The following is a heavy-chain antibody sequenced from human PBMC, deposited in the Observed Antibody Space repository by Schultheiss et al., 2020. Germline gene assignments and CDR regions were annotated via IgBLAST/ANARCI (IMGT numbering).Heavy chain of an antibody. Sequence: GGSLRLSCKGSGYSFTSYWIGWVRQMPGKGLEWMGIIYPGDSDTRYSPSFQGQVTISADKSISTAYLQWSSLKASDTAMYYCARDTHYYDSSGYSLDYWGQGTLVTVSS. CDR1: GYSFTSYW. J-gene: IGHJ4*02. V-gene: IGHV5-51*01. CDR3: ARDTHYYDSSGYSLDY. CDR2: IYPGDSDT. D-gene: IGHD3-22*01.